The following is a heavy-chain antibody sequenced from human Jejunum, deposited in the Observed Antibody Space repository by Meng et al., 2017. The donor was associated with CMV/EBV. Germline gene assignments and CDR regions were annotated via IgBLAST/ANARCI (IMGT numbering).Heavy chain of an antibody. J-gene: IGHJ4*02. D-gene: IGHD3-3*01. Sequence: QVLLQGEGHGLAKPSQTLSLTCSASGGSIGSVDYYWSWIRQPPGKGLEWIGYINDTGSTSHNPSLKSRVDISLGTSKNQFSLTLNSVTAEDTAVYFCARGSIFVSFDSWGQGTLVTVSS. CDR1: GGSIGSVDYY. CDR3: ARGSIFVSFDS. CDR2: INDTGST. V-gene: IGHV4-30-4*08.